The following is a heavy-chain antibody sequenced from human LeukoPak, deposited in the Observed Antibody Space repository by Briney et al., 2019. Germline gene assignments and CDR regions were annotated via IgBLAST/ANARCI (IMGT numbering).Heavy chain of an antibody. Sequence: PSETLSLTCTVSGDSISSYYWNWIRQPPGTGLEWIGYIYYSGSTNYNPSLKSRVTISVDTSKNQFSLKLSSVTAADTAVYYCARTPARRQWLSWFDPWGQGTLVTVSS. V-gene: IGHV4-59*01. CDR1: GDSISSYY. D-gene: IGHD6-19*01. CDR2: IYYSGST. J-gene: IGHJ5*02. CDR3: ARTPARRQWLSWFDP.